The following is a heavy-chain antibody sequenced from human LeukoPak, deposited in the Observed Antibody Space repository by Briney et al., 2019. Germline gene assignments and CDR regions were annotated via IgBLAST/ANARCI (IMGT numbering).Heavy chain of an antibody. J-gene: IGHJ3*01. V-gene: IGHV3-72*01. CDR1: RFTFYDQP. Sequence: GVTVTLSCATCRFTFYDQPMLWQPPAPGQGRVGFVHTRNKHYNYTTQYADSVKGRFTISRDDSKNSLYLQMNSLKAEDTAVYYCVRAMNPSPMGQLWGQGTMVTVSS. D-gene: IGHD3-10*01. CDR3: VRAMNPSPMGQL. CDR2: TRNKHYNYTT.